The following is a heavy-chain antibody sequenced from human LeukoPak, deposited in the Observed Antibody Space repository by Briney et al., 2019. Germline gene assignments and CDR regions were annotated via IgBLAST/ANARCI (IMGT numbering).Heavy chain of an antibody. D-gene: IGHD4-17*01. CDR1: GGSFSGYY. J-gene: IGHJ3*02. CDR2: INHSGST. CDR3: ASSGDYRAAFDI. Sequence: SETLSLTCAVYGGSFSGYYWSWIRQPPGKGLEWIGEINHSGSTNYNPSLKSRVTISVDTSKNQFSLKLSSVTAADTAVYYCASSGDYRAAFDIWGQGTMVTVSS. V-gene: IGHV4-34*01.